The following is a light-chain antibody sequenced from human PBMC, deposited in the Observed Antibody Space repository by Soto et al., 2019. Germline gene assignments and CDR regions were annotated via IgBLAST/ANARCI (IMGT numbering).Light chain of an antibody. V-gene: IGLV1-51*01. Sequence: QSAMTQPPSVSAAPGQRATISCSGSSSNIGGNSVSWYQQLPGTAPKLLIYDDDKRPSGIPDRFSGSKSGTSATLGITGFQTGDEADYYCGSWDSSLSAYVFGTGTKLTVL. J-gene: IGLJ1*01. CDR1: SSNIGGNS. CDR2: DDD. CDR3: GSWDSSLSAYV.